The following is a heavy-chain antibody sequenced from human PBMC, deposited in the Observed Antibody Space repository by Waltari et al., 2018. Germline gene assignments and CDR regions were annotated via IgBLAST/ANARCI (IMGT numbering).Heavy chain of an antibody. Sequence: QVQLVQSGAEVKKPGASVKVSCKASGYTFTGYYLHWVRQAPGQGLEWMGWINPNSGGTNYAQKFQGRVTMTRDTSISTAYMELSRLRSDDTAVYYCARRLTRYSGYPEFDYWGQGTLVTVSS. J-gene: IGHJ4*02. CDR3: ARRLTRYSGYPEFDY. V-gene: IGHV1-2*02. CDR2: INPNSGGT. D-gene: IGHD3-22*01. CDR1: GYTFTGYY.